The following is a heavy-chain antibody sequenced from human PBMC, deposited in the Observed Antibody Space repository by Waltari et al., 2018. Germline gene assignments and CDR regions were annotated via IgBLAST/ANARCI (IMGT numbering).Heavy chain of an antibody. Sequence: QPQLQESGQRLVKPSETLSLTCSVSSGPISSSTYYWAWIRQPPGKGLEWIGMIYYTGSAYHNPSLRSRVTMSVDTARNQFSMDLNSVTAADTAVYYCARQISGSSWIGPWGQGILVTVSS. J-gene: IGHJ5*02. V-gene: IGHV4-39*01. D-gene: IGHD1-26*01. CDR1: SGPISSSTYY. CDR2: IYYTGSA. CDR3: ARQISGSSWIGP.